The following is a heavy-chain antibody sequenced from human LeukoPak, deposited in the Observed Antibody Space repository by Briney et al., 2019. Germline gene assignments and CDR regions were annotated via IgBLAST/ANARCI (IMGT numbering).Heavy chain of an antibody. Sequence: GGSLRLSCAASGFTFSGNSMSWVRQAPGKGLEWVSAISDSGGSTYYADSVKGRFTISRDNSKNSLYLQMNSLRAEDTAVYYCARDYSYGYYYYYYMDVWGKGTTVTISS. CDR3: ARDYSYGYYYYYYMDV. CDR1: GFTFSGNS. D-gene: IGHD3-22*01. V-gene: IGHV3-23*01. J-gene: IGHJ6*03. CDR2: ISDSGGST.